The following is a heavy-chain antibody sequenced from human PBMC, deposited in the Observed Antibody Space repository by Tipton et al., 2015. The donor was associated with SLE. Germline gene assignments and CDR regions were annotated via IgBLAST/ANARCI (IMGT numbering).Heavy chain of an antibody. D-gene: IGHD6-6*01. CDR1: GFTVSSNY. J-gene: IGHJ4*02. CDR3: AREYSSSSSYFDY. V-gene: IGHV3-66*02. Sequence: SLRLSCAASGFTVSSNYMSWVRQAPGKGLEWVSVIYSGGSTYYADSVKGRFTISRDNSKNTLYLQMNSLRAEDTAVYYCAREYSSSSSYFDYWGQGTLVTVSS. CDR2: IYSGGST.